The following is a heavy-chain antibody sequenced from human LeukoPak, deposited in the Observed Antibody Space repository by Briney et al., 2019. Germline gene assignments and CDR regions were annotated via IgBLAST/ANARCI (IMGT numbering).Heavy chain of an antibody. CDR2: ICSDGSGT. CDR3: VRGHSSGWYRFDD. J-gene: IGHJ4*02. CDR1: GFTFSSFW. V-gene: IGHV3-74*01. D-gene: IGHD6-19*01. Sequence: GGSLRLPCATSGFTFSSFWMHWVRQTPGKGLVWVSRICSDGSGTTYADSVKGRFTISRDNAKNTLYLQMNSLRVEDTAVFYCVRGHSSGWYRFDDWGQGTLVTVSS.